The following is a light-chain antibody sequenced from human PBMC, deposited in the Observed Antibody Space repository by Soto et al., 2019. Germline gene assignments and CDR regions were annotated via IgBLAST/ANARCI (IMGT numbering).Light chain of an antibody. CDR3: AAWDDSLNVVV. CDR2: SNN. CDR1: SSNIGSNT. V-gene: IGLV1-44*01. Sequence: QSVLTQPPSASGTPGQRVTISCSGSSSNIGSNTVNWYQQLPGTAPKLLIYSNNQRPSGVPDRFSGSKSGTSAYLAISGLQSEDEADYSCAAWDDSLNVVVFGGGTKLTVL. J-gene: IGLJ2*01.